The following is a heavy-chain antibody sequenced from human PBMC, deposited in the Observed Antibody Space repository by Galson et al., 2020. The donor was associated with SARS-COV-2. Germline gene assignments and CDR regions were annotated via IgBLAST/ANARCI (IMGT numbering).Heavy chain of an antibody. Sequence: ASVKVSCKASGFIFFNFGISWVRQAPGQGLEWMGWISPSNANTMYTQKFQGRVTMTTDTSTNTVYMELRTLRSDDTAVYYCARAAPTPDYWGQGTLVTVSS. V-gene: IGHV1-18*01. D-gene: IGHD4-17*01. CDR2: ISPSNANT. CDR1: GFIFFNFG. CDR3: ARAAPTPDY. J-gene: IGHJ4*02.